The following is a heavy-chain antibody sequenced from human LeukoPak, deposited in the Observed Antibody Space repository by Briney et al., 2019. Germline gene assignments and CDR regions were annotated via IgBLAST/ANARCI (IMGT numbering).Heavy chain of an antibody. D-gene: IGHD4-17*01. CDR3: AKDSATVTTGDY. CDR2: ISGSGGST. Sequence: GGSLRLSCAASGFTFSSYAMSWVRQAPGKGLEGVSAISGSGGSTYYADSVKGRFTLSRDNSKNTLYLQMNSLRAEDTAVYYCAKDSATVTTGDYWGQGTLVTVSS. V-gene: IGHV3-23*01. J-gene: IGHJ4*02. CDR1: GFTFSSYA.